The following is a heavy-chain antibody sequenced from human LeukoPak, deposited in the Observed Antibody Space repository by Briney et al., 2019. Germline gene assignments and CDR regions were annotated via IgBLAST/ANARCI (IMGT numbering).Heavy chain of an antibody. CDR3: ARNGYGDYVEDCDY. V-gene: IGHV4-59*01. D-gene: IGHD4-17*01. CDR2: IYYSGST. J-gene: IGHJ4*02. CDR1: GGSISSYY. Sequence: PSETLSLTWTVSGGSISSYYWSWIRQPPGKGLEWIGYIYYSGSTNYNPSLKSRVTISVDTSKNQFSLKLSSVTAADTAVYDCARNGYGDYVEDCDYWGQGTLVTVSS.